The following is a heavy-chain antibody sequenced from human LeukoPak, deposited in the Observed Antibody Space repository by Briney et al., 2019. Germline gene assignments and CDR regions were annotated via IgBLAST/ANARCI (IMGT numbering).Heavy chain of an antibody. Sequence: GASVKVSCKASVYTFTSYYIHWVRQAPGQGLEWMGIINPSGDGDSTSYAQKFQGRVIMTRDMSTNTVYMELSSLRSEDTAVYYCARGVCSGTSCYWGHNWFDPWGQGTLVTVSS. V-gene: IGHV1-46*01. D-gene: IGHD2-2*01. J-gene: IGHJ5*02. CDR2: INPSGDGDST. CDR1: VYTFTSYY. CDR3: ARGVCSGTSCYWGHNWFDP.